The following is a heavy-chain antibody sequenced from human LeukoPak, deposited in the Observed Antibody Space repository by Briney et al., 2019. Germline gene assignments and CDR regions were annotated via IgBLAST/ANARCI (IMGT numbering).Heavy chain of an antibody. CDR1: GYTFRTFG. J-gene: IGHJ5*02. Sequence: ASVKVSCKASGYTFRTFGINWVRQAPGQGLEWMGWISVYNSDTKYAQKFQGRVTMTTDTSTNTTYMEVRSLTFDDTAVYYCSRDHMAARPGWFDAWGQGTLVTVSA. D-gene: IGHD6-6*01. CDR3: SRDHMAARPGWFDA. CDR2: ISVYNSDT. V-gene: IGHV1-18*01.